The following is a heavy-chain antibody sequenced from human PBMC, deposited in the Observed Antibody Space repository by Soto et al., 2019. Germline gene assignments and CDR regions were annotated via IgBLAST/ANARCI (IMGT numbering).Heavy chain of an antibody. D-gene: IGHD3-22*01. CDR3: ARGRKYYYDHTGPFYFDH. Sequence: PSETLSLTCTVSGGSVSSGNYYWSWIRQPPGKGLEWIAYIYYSGSTNYNPSLKSRVTISVDTSKNQFSLKLTSVTAADTAVYYCARGRKYYYDHTGPFYFDHWGQGTLVTVS. V-gene: IGHV4-61*01. CDR2: IYYSGST. CDR1: GGSVSSGNYY. J-gene: IGHJ4*02.